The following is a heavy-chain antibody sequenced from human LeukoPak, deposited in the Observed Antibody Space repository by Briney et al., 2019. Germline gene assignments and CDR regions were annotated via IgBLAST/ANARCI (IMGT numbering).Heavy chain of an antibody. V-gene: IGHV4-4*02. CDR1: GDSSSNTNW. CDR2: IYHSGST. Sequence: SETLSLTCAVSGDSSSNTNWWSWVRQPPGKGLEWIGEIYHSGSTNYNPSLKSRVTISVDKSKNQFSLKLSSVTAADTAVYYCARVPNDSSGYYWGQGTLVTVSS. CDR3: ARVPNDSSGYY. J-gene: IGHJ4*02. D-gene: IGHD3-22*01.